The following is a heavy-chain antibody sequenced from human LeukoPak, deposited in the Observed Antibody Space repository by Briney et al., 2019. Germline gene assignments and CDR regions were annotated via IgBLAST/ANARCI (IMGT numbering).Heavy chain of an antibody. CDR2: ISSSSSYI. J-gene: IGHJ4*02. CDR3: ARAPSYYYDSSGSSGAY. V-gene: IGHV3-21*01. Sequence: PGGSLRLSCAASGFTFSSYSMNWVRQAPGKGLEWVSSISSSSSYIYYADSVKGRFTISRDNAKNSLYLQMNSLRAEDTAVYYCARAPSYYYDSSGSSGAYWGQGTLVTVSS. D-gene: IGHD3-22*01. CDR1: GFTFSSYS.